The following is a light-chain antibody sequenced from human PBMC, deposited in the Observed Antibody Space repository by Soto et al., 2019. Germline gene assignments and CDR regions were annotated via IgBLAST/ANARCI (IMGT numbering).Light chain of an antibody. Sequence: QSALTQPASVSGSPGQSITISCTGTSSDVGGYNYVSWYQQHPGKAPKLMISEVRNRPSGVSNRFSGSKSGNTASLTISGLQAEDEAVYYCSSYRSTSVVFGGGTQLTVL. CDR2: EVR. J-gene: IGLJ2*01. V-gene: IGLV2-14*01. CDR1: SSDVGGYNY. CDR3: SSYRSTSVV.